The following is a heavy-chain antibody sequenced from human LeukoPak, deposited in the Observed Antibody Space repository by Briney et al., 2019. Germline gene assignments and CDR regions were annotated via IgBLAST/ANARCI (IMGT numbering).Heavy chain of an antibody. Sequence: PSETLSLTCAASGGSFSGYYWSWIRQPPGKGLEWIGEINHSGSTNYNPSLKSRVTISVDTSKNQFCLKLSSVTAADTAVYYSARGPYYYGSGSNMDYYYMDVWGKGTTVTVSS. D-gene: IGHD3-10*01. CDR2: INHSGST. CDR3: ARGPYYYGSGSNMDYYYMDV. CDR1: GGSFSGYY. J-gene: IGHJ6*03. V-gene: IGHV4-34*01.